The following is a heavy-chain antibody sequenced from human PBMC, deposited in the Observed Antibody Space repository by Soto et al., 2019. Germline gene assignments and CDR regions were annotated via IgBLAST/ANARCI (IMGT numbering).Heavy chain of an antibody. CDR2: ISDGGGST. D-gene: IGHD3-16*01. Sequence: EVQLLESGGGLVQPGGSLRLSCAASGFTFSSYAMTWVRRAPGKGLEWVTSISDGGGSTYSADSVKGRFTISRDNSKNTLYLQMNSLRAEDTAVYYCGKGGAVPPWAYDYWGQGTLVTVSS. CDR3: GKGGAVPPWAYDY. J-gene: IGHJ4*02. V-gene: IGHV3-23*01. CDR1: GFTFSSYA.